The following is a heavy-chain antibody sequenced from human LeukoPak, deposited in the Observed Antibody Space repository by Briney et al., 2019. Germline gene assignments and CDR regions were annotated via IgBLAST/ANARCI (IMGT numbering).Heavy chain of an antibody. CDR1: GFTFSSHA. CDR2: ISGSGGST. V-gene: IGHV3-23*01. Sequence: GGSLRLSCAASGFTFSSHAMSWVRQAPGKGLEWVSAISGSGGSTYYADSVKGRFTISRDNSKNTLCLQMNSLRAEDTAVYYCVPEYDTPRLWGGYWGQGTLVTVSS. CDR3: VPEYDTPRLWGGY. J-gene: IGHJ4*02. D-gene: IGHD3-9*01.